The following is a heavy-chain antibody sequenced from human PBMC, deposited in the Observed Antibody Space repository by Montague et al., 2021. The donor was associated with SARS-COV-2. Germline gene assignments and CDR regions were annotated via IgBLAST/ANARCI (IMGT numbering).Heavy chain of an antibody. Sequence: SETLSLTCTISGGSMRRYYWTWIRQLPGKELEWIGSIYDSGGARYNPSLKSRVSISVDASKNQFSLRVTSVTAADTAVYFCARSGTGNYEILDYWGQGILVTVSS. CDR2: IYDSGGA. D-gene: IGHD1-26*01. V-gene: IGHV4-59*01. CDR3: ARSGTGNYEILDY. CDR1: GGSMRRYY. J-gene: IGHJ4*02.